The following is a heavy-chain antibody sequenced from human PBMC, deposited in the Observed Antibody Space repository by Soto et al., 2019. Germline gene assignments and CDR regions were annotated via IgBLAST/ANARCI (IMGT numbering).Heavy chain of an antibody. Sequence: ASVKVSCKASGYTFTSYAMHWVRQAPGQRLEWMGWINAGNGNTKYSQKFQGRFTISRDNAKNSLYLQMNSLQASDTAMYYCATRIAHKEPSSSRPTSPWLDPWGQGTLVTVSS. J-gene: IGHJ5*02. D-gene: IGHD1-1*01. CDR1: GYTFTSYA. CDR2: INAGNGNT. CDR3: ATRIAHKEPSSSRPTSPWLDP. V-gene: IGHV1-3*01.